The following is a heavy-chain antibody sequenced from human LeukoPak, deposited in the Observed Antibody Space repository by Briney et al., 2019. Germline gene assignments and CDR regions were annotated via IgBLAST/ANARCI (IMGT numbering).Heavy chain of an antibody. CDR2: ISSSGSTI. Sequence: GGSMRLSCAAPGFTFSDYYMSWIRQAPGKGLEWVSYISSSGSTIYYADSVKGRFTISRDNAKNSLYLQMNSLRAEDTAVYYCARGATDYSNDYYGLDVWGQGTTVTVSS. J-gene: IGHJ6*02. V-gene: IGHV3-11*01. CDR1: GFTFSDYY. CDR3: ARGATDYSNDYYGLDV. D-gene: IGHD4-11*01.